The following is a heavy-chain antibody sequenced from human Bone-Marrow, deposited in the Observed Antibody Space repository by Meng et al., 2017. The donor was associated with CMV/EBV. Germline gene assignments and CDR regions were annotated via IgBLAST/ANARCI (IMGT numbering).Heavy chain of an antibody. Sequence: SETLSLTCTVSGGSISSYYWSWIRQPPGKGLEWIGCIYYSGSTNYNPSLKSRVTISVDTSKNQFSLKLSSVTAADTAVYYCARDLGGSYPNWGQGTLVTVSS. D-gene: IGHD1-26*01. CDR1: GGSISSYY. CDR3: ARDLGGSYPN. CDR2: IYYSGST. J-gene: IGHJ4*02. V-gene: IGHV4-59*01.